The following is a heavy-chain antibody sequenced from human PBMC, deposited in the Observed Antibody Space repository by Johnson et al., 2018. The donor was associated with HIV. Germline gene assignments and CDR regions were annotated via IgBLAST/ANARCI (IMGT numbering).Heavy chain of an antibody. Sequence: VQLVESGGGLVQPGGSLRLSCAASGFTFSSYWMHWVRQAPGKGLVWVSRINSDGSSTRYADSVKGRFTIFRDNSKNTLYLQMNSLRAEDTAVYYCAREQRSSGLNDQTEAFDIWGQGTMVTVSS. CDR1: GFTFSSYW. D-gene: IGHD6-19*01. J-gene: IGHJ3*02. CDR3: AREQRSSGLNDQTEAFDI. V-gene: IGHV3-74*01. CDR2: INSDGSST.